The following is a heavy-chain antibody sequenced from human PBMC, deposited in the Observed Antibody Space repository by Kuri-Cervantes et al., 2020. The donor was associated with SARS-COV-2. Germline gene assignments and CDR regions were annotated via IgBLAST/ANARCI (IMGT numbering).Heavy chain of an antibody. CDR3: VGANIVKSLGPGFDY. CDR1: GSSISSGYY. CDR2: IYHSGST. J-gene: IGHJ4*02. V-gene: IGHV4-38-2*02. Sequence: SQTLSLTCTVSGSSISSGYYWGWIRQPTGKGLEWIGSIYHSGSTCYNPSLKSRVTISVDTSKNQFSLKLSSVTAADTAVYYCVGANIVKSLGPGFDYWGQGTLVTVSS. D-gene: IGHD5-12*01.